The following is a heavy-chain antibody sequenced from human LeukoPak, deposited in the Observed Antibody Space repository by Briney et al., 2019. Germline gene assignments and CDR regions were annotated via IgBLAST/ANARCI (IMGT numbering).Heavy chain of an antibody. CDR1: GFTFSSYA. D-gene: IGHD3-22*01. CDR3: ARGGSDSSGYYYS. V-gene: IGHV3-30*04. CDR2: ISYDGSNK. J-gene: IGHJ4*02. Sequence: GGSLRLSCAASGFTFSSYAMHWVRQAPGKGLEWVAVISYDGSNKYYADSVKGRFTISRDNAKNSLYLQMNSLRAEDTAVYYCARGGSDSSGYYYSWGQGTLVTVSS.